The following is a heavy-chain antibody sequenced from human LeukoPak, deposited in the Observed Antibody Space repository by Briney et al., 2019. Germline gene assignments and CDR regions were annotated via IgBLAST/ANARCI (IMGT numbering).Heavy chain of an antibody. J-gene: IGHJ3*02. CDR2: IYSGGST. V-gene: IGHV3-53*01. CDR3: ARATSPYYYGSGSYAFDI. D-gene: IGHD3-10*01. CDR1: GFTVSSNY. Sequence: GGSLRLSCAASGFTVSSNYMSWVRQAPGKGLEWVSVIYSGGSTYYADSVKGRFTISRDNSKSTLYLQMNSLRAEDTAVYYCARATSPYYYGSGSYAFDIWGQGTMVTVSS.